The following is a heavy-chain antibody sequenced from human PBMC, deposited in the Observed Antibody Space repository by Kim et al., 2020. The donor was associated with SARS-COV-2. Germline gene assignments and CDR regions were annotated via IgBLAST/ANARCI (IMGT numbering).Heavy chain of an antibody. V-gene: IGHV5-51*01. CDR3: ARLTDSSDYYLDY. J-gene: IGHJ4*02. Sequence: PSLQGQVTISADKSISTAYLQWSSLKASDTAMYYCARLTDSSDYYLDYWGQGTLVTVSS. D-gene: IGHD3-22*01.